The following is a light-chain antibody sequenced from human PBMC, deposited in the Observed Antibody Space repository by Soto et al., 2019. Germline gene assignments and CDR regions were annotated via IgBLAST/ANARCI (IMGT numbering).Light chain of an antibody. CDR2: GAS. CDR3: QQYNNWPPDRT. CDR1: QSVGSN. Sequence: EIVMTQSPATLSVSPGERATLSCRASQSVGSNLAWYQQKPGQAPRLLIYGASTRATGIPARFSGSGSGTEFTPNISSLQSEDFAIYFCQQYNNWPPDRTFGQGTKVEIK. V-gene: IGKV3-15*01. J-gene: IGKJ1*01.